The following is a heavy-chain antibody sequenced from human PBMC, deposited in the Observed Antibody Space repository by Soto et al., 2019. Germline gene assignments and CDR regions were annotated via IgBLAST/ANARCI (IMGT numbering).Heavy chain of an antibody. D-gene: IGHD6-13*01. V-gene: IGHV3-7*03. Sequence: LRLSCAASGFTFSSYWMSWVRQAPGKGLEWVANIKQDGSEKYYVDSVKGRFTISRDNAKNSLYLQMNSLRAEDTAVYYCARATAAAAPHWFDPWGQGTLVTVSS. CDR1: GFTFSSYW. J-gene: IGHJ5*02. CDR3: ARATAAAAPHWFDP. CDR2: IKQDGSEK.